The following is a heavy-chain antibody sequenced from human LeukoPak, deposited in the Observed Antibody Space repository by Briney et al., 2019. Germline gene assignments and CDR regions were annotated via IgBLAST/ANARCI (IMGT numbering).Heavy chain of an antibody. D-gene: IGHD3-16*01. V-gene: IGHV4-39*01. CDR3: AIPHLTWRVEYFDP. Sequence: PSETLSLTCTVSGDSMNRNSYHWVWIRQPPGKGLEWIGTVYSTGNPYYTPSLKSRVTIPVDTSNHQFSLKLTSVTAADTAVYYCAIPHLTWRVEYFDPWGQGTLVTVSS. CDR1: GDSMNRNSYH. CDR2: VYSTGNP. J-gene: IGHJ5*02.